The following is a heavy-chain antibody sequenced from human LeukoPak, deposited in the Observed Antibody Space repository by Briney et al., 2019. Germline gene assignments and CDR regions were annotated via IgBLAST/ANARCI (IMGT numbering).Heavy chain of an antibody. CDR1: GFTVSSSF. CDR3: VRDGVAYSFEC. J-gene: IGHJ4*02. CDR2: IYSGGST. D-gene: IGHD3-3*01. V-gene: IGHV3-53*01. Sequence: GGSLRLSCAASGFTVSSSFMSWVRQAPGKGLEWVSVIYSGGSTYYADSVKGRFTISRDNSKNTLYLQMNSLRADDTAVYYCVRDGVAYSFECWGQGTLVTVSS.